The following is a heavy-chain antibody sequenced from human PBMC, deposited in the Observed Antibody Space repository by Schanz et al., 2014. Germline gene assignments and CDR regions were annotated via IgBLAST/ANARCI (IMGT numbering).Heavy chain of an antibody. D-gene: IGHD3-16*01. Sequence: QAQLVQSGGEMMKPGASVKVSCKASGYTFTDSRLSWVRQAPGQGLEWSGWIRTDNGHTTYSQKVRDRVIFTTDPSANTADMELRRLRSDDTAHYDCVRVPSRDVSFDLWGRGTLVTVSS. CDR3: VRVPSRDVSFDL. CDR2: IRTDNGHT. CDR1: GYTFTDSR. V-gene: IGHV1-18*01. J-gene: IGHJ2*01.